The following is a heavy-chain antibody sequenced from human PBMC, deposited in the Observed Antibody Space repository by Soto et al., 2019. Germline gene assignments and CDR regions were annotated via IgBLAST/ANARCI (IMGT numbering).Heavy chain of an antibody. D-gene: IGHD5-12*01. CDR1: GFTFSSYA. J-gene: IGHJ4*02. V-gene: IGHV3-23*01. Sequence: GSLRLSCAASGFTFSSYAMSWVRQAPGKGLEWVSAISSSGGSTYYADSVKGRFTISRDNSKNTLYLQMNSLRAEDTAVYYCAKDLGGYSGYAFDYWGQGTLVTSPQ. CDR2: ISSSGGST. CDR3: AKDLGGYSGYAFDY.